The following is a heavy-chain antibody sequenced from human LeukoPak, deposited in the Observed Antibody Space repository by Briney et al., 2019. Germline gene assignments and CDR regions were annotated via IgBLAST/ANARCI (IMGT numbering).Heavy chain of an antibody. J-gene: IGHJ6*03. CDR2: IYTSGST. D-gene: IGHD2-15*01. Sequence: SETLSLTCAVYGGSVSGYYWSWIRQPAGKGLEWIGRIYTSGSTNYSPSLKSRVTMSLDTSKNQFSLKLTSVTAADTAVYYCARGIYCSGPTCYYYYYYMDVWGKGTTVTVSS. CDR1: GGSVSGYY. CDR3: ARGIYCSGPTCYYYYYYMDV. V-gene: IGHV4-59*10.